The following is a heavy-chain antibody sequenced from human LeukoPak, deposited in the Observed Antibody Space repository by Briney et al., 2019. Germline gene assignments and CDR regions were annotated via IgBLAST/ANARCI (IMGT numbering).Heavy chain of an antibody. CDR2: ISYDGSNK. V-gene: IGHV3-30*18. CDR1: GFTFSSYG. D-gene: IGHD3-16*01. J-gene: IGHJ4*02. Sequence: GGSLRLSCAASGFTFSSYGMHWVRQAPGKGLEWVAVISYDGSNKYYADSVKGRFTISRDNSKNTLYLQMNSLRAEDTAVYYCAKDLGGSNYYFDYWGQGTLVTVSS. CDR3: AKDLGGSNYYFDY.